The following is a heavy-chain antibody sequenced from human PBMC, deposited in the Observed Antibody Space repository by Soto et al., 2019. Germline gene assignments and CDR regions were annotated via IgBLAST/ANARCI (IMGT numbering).Heavy chain of an antibody. CDR3: AREDSIIIPAVSDF. J-gene: IGHJ4*02. CDR2: ISKSDYT. V-gene: IGHV3-21*01. D-gene: IGHD2-2*01. CDR1: GFAFNNYG. Sequence: GGSRRLSCTVSGFAFNNYGINWVRQAPGKGLEWVSSISKSDYTYYSDSVKGRFTISRDNAKNSVSLQMNTLRVEDTAVYYCAREDSIIIPAVSDFWGQGTLVTVSS.